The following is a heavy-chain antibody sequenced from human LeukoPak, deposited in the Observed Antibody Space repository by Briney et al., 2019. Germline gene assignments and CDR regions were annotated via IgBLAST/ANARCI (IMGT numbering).Heavy chain of an antibody. CDR2: ISGSGGST. CDR1: GFTVSTNH. CDR3: AKDRLYWYFDL. J-gene: IGHJ2*01. V-gene: IGHV3-23*01. Sequence: GGSLRLSCAASGFTVSTNHMSWVRQGPGKGLEWVSGISGSGGSTYYADSVKGRFTISRDNSKNTLFLQMNSLRAEDTAVYYCAKDRLYWYFDLWGRGTLVTVSS.